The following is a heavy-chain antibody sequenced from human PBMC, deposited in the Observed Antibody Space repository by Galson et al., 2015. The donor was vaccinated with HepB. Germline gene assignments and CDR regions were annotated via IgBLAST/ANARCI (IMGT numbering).Heavy chain of an antibody. Sequence: SLRLSCAGSGFTFNNYAMHWVRQAPGRGLEWLAVISSGGSNKFHGDSLKGRFTISRDNSKSTLYLQMNSLTVEDTAVYYCAKAGRSGWCEMDYWGRGTLVTVSS. V-gene: IGHV3-30*18. D-gene: IGHD6-19*01. CDR2: ISSGGSNK. J-gene: IGHJ4*02. CDR1: GFTFNNYA. CDR3: AKAGRSGWCEMDY.